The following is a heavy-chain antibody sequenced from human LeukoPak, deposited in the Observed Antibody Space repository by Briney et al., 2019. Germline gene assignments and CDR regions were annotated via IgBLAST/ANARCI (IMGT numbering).Heavy chain of an antibody. D-gene: IGHD5-12*01. J-gene: IGHJ4*02. Sequence: GGSLRLPCAASGFAFSDYAMHWVRQAPGKGLEWVAVISYDGSNKYYADSVKGRFTISRENSKNTLYLQMNSLRREDTAVYYCARDENTVATGPDYWGQGTLVTVSS. V-gene: IGHV3-30-3*01. CDR2: ISYDGSNK. CDR3: ARDENTVATGPDY. CDR1: GFAFSDYA.